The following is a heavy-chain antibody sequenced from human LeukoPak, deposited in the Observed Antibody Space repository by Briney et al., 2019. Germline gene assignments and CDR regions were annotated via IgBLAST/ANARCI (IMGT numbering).Heavy chain of an antibody. CDR3: ARVFSKSGYCSSTSCPNPFDY. CDR2: IYYSGST. Sequence: SETLSLTCTVSGGSISSSSYYWSWIRQPPGKGLEWIGYIYYSGSTNYNPSLKSRVTISVDTSKNQFSLKLSSVTAADTAVYYCARVFSKSGYCSSTSCPNPFDYWGQGTLVTVSS. CDR1: GGSISSSSYY. D-gene: IGHD2-2*01. V-gene: IGHV4-61*05. J-gene: IGHJ4*02.